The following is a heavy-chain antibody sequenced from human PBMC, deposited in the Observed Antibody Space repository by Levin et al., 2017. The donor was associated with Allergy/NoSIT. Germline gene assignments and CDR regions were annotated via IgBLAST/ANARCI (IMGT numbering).Heavy chain of an antibody. V-gene: IGHV3-23*01. J-gene: IGHJ3*02. CDR1: RFTFNNYA. D-gene: IGHD3-10*01. CDR3: AKGTSGSYHHAFDI. Sequence: SGGSLRLSCAVSRFTFNNYAMSWVRQPPGKGLEWVSAISGSGDSTYYADSVKGRFTISRDNSKNTLYLQMNSLRAEDTAIYYCAKGTSGSYHHAFDIWGQGTMVTVSS. CDR2: ISGSGDST.